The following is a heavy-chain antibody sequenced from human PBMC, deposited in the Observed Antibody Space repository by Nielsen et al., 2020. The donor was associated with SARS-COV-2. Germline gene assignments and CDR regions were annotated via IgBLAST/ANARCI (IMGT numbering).Heavy chain of an antibody. V-gene: IGHV3-11*06. CDR3: ARGTATAMAYYYYYGMDV. CDR1: GFTFSDYY. Sequence: GGSLRLSCAASGFTFSDYYMSWIRQAPGKGLEWVSYISSSSSYTNYADSVKGRFTISRDNAKNSLYLQMNSLRAEDTAVYYCARGTATAMAYYYYYGMDVWGQGTTVTVSS. J-gene: IGHJ6*02. D-gene: IGHD5-18*01. CDR2: ISSSSSYT.